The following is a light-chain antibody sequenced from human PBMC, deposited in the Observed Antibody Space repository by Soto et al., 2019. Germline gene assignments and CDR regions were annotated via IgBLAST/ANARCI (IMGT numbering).Light chain of an antibody. CDR2: GAS. CDR1: QSVSSSY. V-gene: IGKV3-20*01. CDR3: QQYGSSGYT. J-gene: IGKJ2*01. Sequence: EIVLTQSPGTLSLSPGERATLSCRASQSVSSSYLAWYQQKPGQAPRLLIYGASNRATGIPDRFSGSGSGPDFTLTISRLEPEDFAVYYCQQYGSSGYTFGQGTKLEIK.